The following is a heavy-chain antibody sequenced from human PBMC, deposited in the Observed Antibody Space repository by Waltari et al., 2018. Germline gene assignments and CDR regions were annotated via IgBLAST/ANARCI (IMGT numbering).Heavy chain of an antibody. D-gene: IGHD2-15*01. CDR2: IYYSGST. CDR3: ARDPMVAAEQNY. Sequence: QVQLVQSGAEVKKPGSSVKVSCKASGGTFSSYAISWVRQAPGKGLEWIGSIYYSGSTYYNPSLKSRVTISVDTSKNQFSLKLSSVTAADTAVYYCARDPMVAAEQNYWGQGTLVTVSS. CDR1: GGTFSSYA. V-gene: IGHV4-39*07. J-gene: IGHJ4*02.